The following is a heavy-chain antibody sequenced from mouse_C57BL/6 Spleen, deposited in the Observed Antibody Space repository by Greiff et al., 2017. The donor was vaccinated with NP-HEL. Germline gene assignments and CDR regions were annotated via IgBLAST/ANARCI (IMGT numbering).Heavy chain of an antibody. D-gene: IGHD2-1*01. CDR3: ARGENGNSWFAY. CDR1: GYTFTSYW. V-gene: IGHV1-52*01. Sequence: QVQLKQPGAELVRPGSSVKLSCKASGYTFTSYWMHWVKQRPIQGLEWIGNIDPSDSETHYNQKFKDKATLTVDKSSSTAYMQLSSLTSEDSAVYYCARGENGNSWFAYWGQGTLVTVSA. J-gene: IGHJ3*01. CDR2: IDPSDSET.